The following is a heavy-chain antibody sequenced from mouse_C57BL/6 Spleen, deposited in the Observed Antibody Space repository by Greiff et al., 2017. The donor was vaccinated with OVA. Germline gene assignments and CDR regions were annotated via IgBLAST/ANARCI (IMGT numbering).Heavy chain of an antibody. V-gene: IGHV1-78*01. CDR2: IYPRDGST. CDR1: GYTFTDHT. D-gene: IGHD2-4*01. CDR3: ARGEYDYVSWCAY. J-gene: IGHJ3*01. Sequence: VQLQQSDAELVKPGASVKISCKVSGYTFTDHTLHWMKQRPEQGLEWIGYIYPRDGSTKYNEKFKGKATLTADKSSSPAYMQLNSLTSEDTAVYFCARGEYDYVSWCAYWGQGTLVTVSA.